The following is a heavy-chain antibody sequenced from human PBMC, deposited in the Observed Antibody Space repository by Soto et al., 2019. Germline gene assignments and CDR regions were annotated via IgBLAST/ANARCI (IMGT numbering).Heavy chain of an antibody. Sequence: SETLSLTCAVYGGSFSGYYWSWIRQPPGKGLEWIGEINHSGSTNYNPSLKSRVTISVDTSKNQFSLKLSYVTAADTAVYYCASMADRPADYYYYYGMDVWGQGTTVT. V-gene: IGHV4-34*01. CDR3: ASMADRPADYYYYYGMDV. D-gene: IGHD3-10*01. CDR2: INHSGST. J-gene: IGHJ6*02. CDR1: GGSFSGYY.